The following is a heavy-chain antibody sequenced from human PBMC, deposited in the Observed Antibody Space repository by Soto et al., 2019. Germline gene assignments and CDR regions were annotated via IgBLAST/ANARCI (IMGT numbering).Heavy chain of an antibody. J-gene: IGHJ4*02. D-gene: IGHD3-22*01. CDR2: IYYSGST. Sequence: PSETLSLTCTVSGGSISSGDYYWSWIRQPPGKGLEWIGYIYYSGSTYYNPSLKSRVTISVDTSKNQFSLKLSSVTAADTAVYYCVGGSSGYYSFDYWGQGTLVTVSS. V-gene: IGHV4-30-4*01. CDR1: GGSISSGDYY. CDR3: VGGSSGYYSFDY.